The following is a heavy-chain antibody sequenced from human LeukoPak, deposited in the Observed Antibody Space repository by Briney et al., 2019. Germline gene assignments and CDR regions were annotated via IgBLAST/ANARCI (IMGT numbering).Heavy chain of an antibody. CDR1: GGTFSNYP. V-gene: IGHV1-69*13. CDR2: IIPIFGAA. Sequence: SVKVSCKASGGTFSNYPISWVRQAPGQGLEWMGGIIPIFGAANYAQKFQGRVTIAADESTSAAYMELSSLRSDDTAVYYCAREGQYSSGWYRADRFDYWGQGTLVTVSS. CDR3: AREGQYSSGWYRADRFDY. D-gene: IGHD6-19*01. J-gene: IGHJ4*02.